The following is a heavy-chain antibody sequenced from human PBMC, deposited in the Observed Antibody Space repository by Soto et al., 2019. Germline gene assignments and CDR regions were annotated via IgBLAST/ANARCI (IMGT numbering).Heavy chain of an antibody. CDR2: ISYDGSNK. CDR3: ARAGTGGY. J-gene: IGHJ4*02. CDR1: GFTVSSYA. V-gene: IGHV3-30-3*01. D-gene: IGHD1-1*01. Sequence: XECLRLSCAASGFTVSSYATHWVRQAPGKGLEWVAVISYDGSNKYYADSVKGRFTISRDNSKNTLYLQMNSLRAEDTAVYYCARAGTGGYWGQGTLVTVSS.